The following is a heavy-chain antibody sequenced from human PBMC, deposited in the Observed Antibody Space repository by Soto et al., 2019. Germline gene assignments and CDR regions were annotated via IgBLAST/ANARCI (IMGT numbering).Heavy chain of an antibody. CDR1: GFSFSSYA. V-gene: IGHV3-23*01. CDR2: INGKDDTT. D-gene: IGHD1-26*01. Sequence: EVQLLESGGGLVQPGGSLRLSCAASGFSFSSYAMSWVRQPPGKGLEWVSSINGKDDTTYYADSVKGRFTISRDNSKNTLFLQVNSLRVEDTAVYYCAKVGVPSISGVNHFDYWGQGTLVTVSS. CDR3: AKVGVPSISGVNHFDY. J-gene: IGHJ4*02.